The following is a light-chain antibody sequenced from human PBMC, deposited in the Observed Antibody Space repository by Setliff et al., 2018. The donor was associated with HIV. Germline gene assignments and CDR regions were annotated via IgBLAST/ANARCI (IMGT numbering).Light chain of an antibody. V-gene: IGKV4-1*01. CDR1: QSVLYSSNNKNY. CDR2: WAS. Sequence: DIVMTQSPDSLAVSLSERATISCKSSQSVLYSSNNKNYLAWYQQKPGQPPKLLIYWASTRASGVPDRFSGSGSGTDFTLTISRLQAEDVAVYYCQQYYEIPPTFGQGTKVDIK. CDR3: QQYYEIPPT. J-gene: IGKJ1*01.